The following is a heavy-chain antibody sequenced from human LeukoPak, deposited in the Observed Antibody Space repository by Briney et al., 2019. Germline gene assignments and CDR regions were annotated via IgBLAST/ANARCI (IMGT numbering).Heavy chain of an antibody. CDR3: AKAASNWFDP. D-gene: IGHD6-25*01. V-gene: IGHV3-30*18. J-gene: IGHJ5*02. Sequence: PGGSLRLSCAASGFTFSSYGIHWVRRAPGKGLEWVAAISYDGSNKFYADSVKGRFTISRDNSNNTLYLQMDSLRVEDTAVYYCAKAASNWFDPWGQGTLVTVSS. CDR2: ISYDGSNK. CDR1: GFTFSSYG.